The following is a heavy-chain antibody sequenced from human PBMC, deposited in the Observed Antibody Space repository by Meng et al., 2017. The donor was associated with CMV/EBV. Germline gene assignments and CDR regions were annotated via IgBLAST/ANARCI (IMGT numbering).Heavy chain of an antibody. CDR1: GFTFSSYA. CDR2: ISYDGSNK. Sequence: EGSLRLSCAASGFTFSSYAMHWVRQAPGKGLEWVAVISYDGSNKYYADSVKGRFTISRDNSKNTLYLQMNSLRAEDTAAYYCARDHERRNVLRFLEWFSGMDVWGQGTTVTVSS. V-gene: IGHV3-30-3*01. J-gene: IGHJ6*02. CDR3: ARDHERRNVLRFLEWFSGMDV. D-gene: IGHD3-3*01.